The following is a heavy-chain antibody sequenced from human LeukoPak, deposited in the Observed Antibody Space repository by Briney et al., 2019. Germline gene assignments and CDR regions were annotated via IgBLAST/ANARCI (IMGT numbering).Heavy chain of an antibody. Sequence: PGGSLRLSCAASGFTFDDYGMSWVRQAPGKGLEWVSAISGSGGSTYYADSVKGRFTISRDNSKNTLYLQMNSLRAEDTAVYYCATDIVVVPAAMSGDYWGQGTLVTVSS. V-gene: IGHV3-23*01. J-gene: IGHJ4*02. CDR3: ATDIVVVPAAMSGDY. CDR2: ISGSGGST. D-gene: IGHD2-2*01. CDR1: GFTFDDYG.